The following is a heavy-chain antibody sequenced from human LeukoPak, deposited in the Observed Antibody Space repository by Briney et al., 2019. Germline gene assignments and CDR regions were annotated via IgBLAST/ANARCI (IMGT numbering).Heavy chain of an antibody. V-gene: IGHV3-21*01. D-gene: IGHD1-7*01. CDR2: IDSSSSYI. CDR1: GFTSSSYS. CDR3: ARPGITGTMGYGAFDI. Sequence: GGSLRLSCAASGFTSSSYSINWVRQAPGKGLEGGSSIDSSSSYIYYADSVKGRFTISRDNAKNSLFLQMNSLRVEDTAVYYCARPGITGTMGYGAFDIWGQGTRVTVSS. J-gene: IGHJ3*02.